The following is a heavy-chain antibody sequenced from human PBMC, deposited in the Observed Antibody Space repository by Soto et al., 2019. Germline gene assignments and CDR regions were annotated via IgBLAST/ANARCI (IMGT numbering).Heavy chain of an antibody. D-gene: IGHD4-17*01. CDR3: ARLPWADYGGIFDP. Sequence: SETLSLTCTVSGGSISNYYWSWIRHPPGKKLEWIGNIHYSGSTNYNPSLKSRVTISGDASKNQFSLKLYSVTTADTAMYYCARLPWADYGGIFDPWGQGTLVTVSS. V-gene: IGHV4-59*01. CDR2: IHYSGST. J-gene: IGHJ5*02. CDR1: GGSISNYY.